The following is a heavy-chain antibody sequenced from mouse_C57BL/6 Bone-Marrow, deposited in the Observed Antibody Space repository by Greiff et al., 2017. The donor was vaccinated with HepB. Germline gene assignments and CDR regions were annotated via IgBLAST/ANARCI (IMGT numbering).Heavy chain of an antibody. V-gene: IGHV2-2*01. J-gene: IGHJ3*01. CDR3: ARNYHYGSSYWFAY. D-gene: IGHD1-1*01. CDR2: IWSGGST. CDR1: GFSLTSYG. Sequence: VQGVESGPGLVQPSQSLSITCTVSGFSLTSYGVHWVRQSPGKGLEWLGVIWSGGSTDYNAAFISRLSISKDNSKSQVFFKMNSLQADDTAIYYCARNYHYGSSYWFAYWGQGTLVTVSA.